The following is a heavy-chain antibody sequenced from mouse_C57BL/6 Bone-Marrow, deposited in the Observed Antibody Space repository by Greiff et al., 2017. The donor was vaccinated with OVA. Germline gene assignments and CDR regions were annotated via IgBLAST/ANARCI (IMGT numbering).Heavy chain of an antibody. CDR1: GFNIKDDY. CDR2: IDPENGDT. D-gene: IGHD1-1*01. V-gene: IGHV14-4*01. J-gene: IGHJ2*01. Sequence: VQLKQSGAELVRPGASVKLSCTASGFNIKDDYMHWVKQRPEQGLEWIGWIDPENGDTEYASKFQGKATITADTSSNTAYLQLSSLTSEDTAVYYCTSPDYYGKNYWGQGTTLTVSS. CDR3: TSPDYYGKNY.